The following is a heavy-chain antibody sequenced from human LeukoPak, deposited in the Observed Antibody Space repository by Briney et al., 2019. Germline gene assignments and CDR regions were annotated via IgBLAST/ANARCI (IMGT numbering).Heavy chain of an antibody. D-gene: IGHD2-21*01. CDR2: ISFDGVTT. Sequence: PGRSLRLSCAASGFTFSSYAMHWVRQTPDKGLEWVALISFDGVTTYYADSVRGRFTISRDNSKNTLFLQMNSLRGEDTAVYYCAREYSDSYGVIGHFDSWGQGTLVPVSS. CDR1: GFTFSSYA. J-gene: IGHJ4*02. V-gene: IGHV3-30-3*01. CDR3: AREYSDSYGVIGHFDS.